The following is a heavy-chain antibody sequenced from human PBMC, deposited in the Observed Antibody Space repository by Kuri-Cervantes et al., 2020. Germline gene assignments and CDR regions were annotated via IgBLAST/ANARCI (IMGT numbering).Heavy chain of an antibody. CDR2: IYYSGST. V-gene: IGHV4-31*03. Sequence: SETLSLTCTVSGGSISSGGYYWSWIRQHPGKGLEWIGYIYYSGSTYYNPSLKSRVTISVDTSKNQFSLKLSSATAADTAVYYCARARRSSGWYQNGNWFDPWGQGTLVTVSS. D-gene: IGHD6-19*01. CDR1: GGSISSGGYY. J-gene: IGHJ5*02. CDR3: ARARRSSGWYQNGNWFDP.